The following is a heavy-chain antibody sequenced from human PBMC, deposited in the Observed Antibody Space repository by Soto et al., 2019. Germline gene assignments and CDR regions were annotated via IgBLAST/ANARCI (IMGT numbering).Heavy chain of an antibody. CDR3: ARARNPAYSGSHNWFDP. V-gene: IGHV1-46*01. CDR1: GYTFTSYY. Sequence: ASVKVSCKASGYTFTSYYMHWVRQAPGQGLEWMGIINPSGGSTSYAQKFQGRVTMTRDTSTSTVYMELSSLRSEDTAVYYCARARNPAYSGSHNWFDPWGQGTLVTVSS. CDR2: INPSGGST. J-gene: IGHJ5*02. D-gene: IGHD6-6*01.